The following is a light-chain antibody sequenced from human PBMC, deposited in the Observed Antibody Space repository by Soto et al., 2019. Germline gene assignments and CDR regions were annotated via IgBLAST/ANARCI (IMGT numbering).Light chain of an antibody. CDR2: GAS. CDR3: HQYNGWPRT. Sequence: EIVMTQSPATLSVSAGERVTLSCRASQSISSSLAWYQQKPGQAPSLLFYGASTRASGVPARFSGSGSGTEFTLTIRSLQSEDFAVYYCHQYNGWPRTFGQGTKVEI. V-gene: IGKV3-15*01. CDR1: QSISSS. J-gene: IGKJ1*01.